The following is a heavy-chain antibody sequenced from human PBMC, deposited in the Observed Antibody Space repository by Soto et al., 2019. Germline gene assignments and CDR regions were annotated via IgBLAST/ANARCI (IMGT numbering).Heavy chain of an antibody. V-gene: IGHV4-30-4*01. CDR1: GGSISSGDYY. CDR3: ARRVAMTNNFEGNWLDP. D-gene: IGHD3-9*01. Sequence: KTSETLSLTCTVSGGSISSGDYYWSWIRQPPGKGLEWIGYIYYSGSTYYNPSLKSRVTISVDTSKNQFSLKLSSVTAADTAVYYCARRVAMTNNFEGNWLDPWGQGTLVTVS. CDR2: IYYSGST. J-gene: IGHJ5*02.